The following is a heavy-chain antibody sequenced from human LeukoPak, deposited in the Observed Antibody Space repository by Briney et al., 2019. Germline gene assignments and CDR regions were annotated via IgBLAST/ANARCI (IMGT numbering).Heavy chain of an antibody. J-gene: IGHJ4*02. D-gene: IGHD1-7*01. CDR1: GFTFSSYA. Sequence: GGSLRLSCAASGFTFSSYAMSWVRQAPGKGLEWVSAISGSGGSTYYADSVKGRFTISRDNSKNTLYLQMNSLRAEDTAVYYCAKVPTPINWNYVRYFDYWGQGTLVTVSS. CDR2: ISGSGGST. V-gene: IGHV3-23*01. CDR3: AKVPTPINWNYVRYFDY.